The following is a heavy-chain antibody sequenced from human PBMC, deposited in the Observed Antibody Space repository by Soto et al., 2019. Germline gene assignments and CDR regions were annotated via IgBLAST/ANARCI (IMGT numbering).Heavy chain of an antibody. J-gene: IGHJ4*02. CDR3: VKDLGTPPYYFDQ. V-gene: IGHV3-30*18. CDR2: ISYHGSNE. CDR1: GFTVSNYG. Sequence: LRLSCAASGFTVSNYGMHWVRQAPGKGLEWVAVISYHGSNEYYPDSEKGRFTISRDNSKNTVYLQMNSLRPEDTAVYYCVKDLGTPPYYFDQWGQGTLVTVSS.